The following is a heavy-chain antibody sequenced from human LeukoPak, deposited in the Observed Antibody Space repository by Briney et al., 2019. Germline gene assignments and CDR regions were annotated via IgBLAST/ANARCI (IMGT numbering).Heavy chain of an antibody. CDR2: MNPNSGNT. CDR3: AREGRTMVRGVPWD. J-gene: IGHJ4*02. CDR1: GYTFTSYD. D-gene: IGHD3-10*01. Sequence: ASVKVSCKASGYTFTSYDINWVRQATGQGLEWVGWMNPNSGNTGYAQKFQGRVTITRNTSISTAYMELSSLRSEDTAVYYCAREGRTMVRGVPWDWGQGTLVTVSS. V-gene: IGHV1-8*03.